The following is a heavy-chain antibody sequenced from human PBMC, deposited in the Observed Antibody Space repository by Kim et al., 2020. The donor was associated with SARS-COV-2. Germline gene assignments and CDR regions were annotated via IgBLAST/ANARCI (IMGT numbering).Heavy chain of an antibody. CDR2: VIWNGAAM. CDR1: GFSFNDYA. V-gene: IGHV3-9*01. CDR3: AKDRVGGSSWQSGWDY. Sequence: GGSLRLSCAASGFSFNDYAMHWVRQAPGKGPEWVSGVIWNGAAMGYEDSVEGRFTIARDTAKSSLYLQMDSVRTEDTAVYYCAKDRVGGSSWQSGWDYWGEGTLVTVSS. J-gene: IGHJ4*02. D-gene: IGHD6-13*01.